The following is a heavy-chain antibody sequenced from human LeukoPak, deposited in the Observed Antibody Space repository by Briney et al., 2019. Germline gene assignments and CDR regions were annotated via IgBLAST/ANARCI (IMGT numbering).Heavy chain of an antibody. CDR1: GGSISSYY. CDR2: VYYSGST. CDR3: ARGVGARYFDL. Sequence: SSETLSLTCTVSGGSISSYYWSWIRQPPGKGLEWIGYVYYSGSTNYNPSLKSRVTISVDTSKDQFSLKLSSMTAADTAVYYCARGVGARYFDLWGRGTLVTVSS. V-gene: IGHV4-59*01. J-gene: IGHJ2*01. D-gene: IGHD1-26*01.